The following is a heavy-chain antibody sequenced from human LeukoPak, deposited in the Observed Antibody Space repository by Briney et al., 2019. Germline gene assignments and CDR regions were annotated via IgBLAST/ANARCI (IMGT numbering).Heavy chain of an antibody. CDR1: CGSISSYY. CDR3: SKQPPAYDILTGYPLYYFDY. D-gene: IGHD3-9*01. CDR2: IYYSGST. J-gene: IGHJ4*02. V-gene: IGHV4-59*01. Sequence: SETLSLTCTDSCGSISSYYWSWIRQPPGKGLEWIGYIYYSGSTNYNPSLKSRVTISVDTSKNQFSLKLSSVTAADTAVYYFSKQPPAYDILTGYPLYYFDYWGQGTLVTVSS.